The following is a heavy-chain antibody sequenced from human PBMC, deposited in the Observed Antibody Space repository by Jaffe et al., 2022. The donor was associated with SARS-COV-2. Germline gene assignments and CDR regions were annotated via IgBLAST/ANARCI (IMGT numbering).Heavy chain of an antibody. D-gene: IGHD5-12*01. CDR1: GFTFSSYG. Sequence: QVQLVESGGGVVQPGRSLRLSCAASGFTFSSYGMHWVRQAPGKGLEWVAVIWYDGSNKYYADSVKGRFTISRDNSKNTLYLQMNSLRAEDTAVYYCASGKWPLYYFDYWGQGTLVTVSS. J-gene: IGHJ4*02. CDR2: IWYDGSNK. CDR3: ASGKWPLYYFDY. V-gene: IGHV3-33*01.